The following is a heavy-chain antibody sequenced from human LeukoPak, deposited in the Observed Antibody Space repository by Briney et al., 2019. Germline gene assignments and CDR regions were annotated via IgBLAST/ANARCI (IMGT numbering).Heavy chain of an antibody. V-gene: IGHV4-4*02. J-gene: IGHJ6*03. CDR1: GGSISSGNW. Sequence: NPSETLSLTCAVSGGSISSGNWWSWVRQPPGKGLEWIGEIYHSGSTNYNPSLKSRVTISVDTSKNQFSLKLTSVTAADTAVYYCARYRSAIVAAGTPYYYYYMDVWGKGTTVTVSS. CDR3: ARYRSAIVAAGTPYYYYYMDV. D-gene: IGHD6-13*01. CDR2: IYHSGST.